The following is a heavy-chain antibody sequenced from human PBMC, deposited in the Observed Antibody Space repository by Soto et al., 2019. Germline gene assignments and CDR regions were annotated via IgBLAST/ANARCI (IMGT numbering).Heavy chain of an antibody. CDR2: TNPNTGAT. Sequence: ASVKVSCKPSGYTFITYYLHWVRQAHGHGLEWMGWTNPNTGATGYSQKFQGRVTMTRDTSISTAYMELTGLRPDDTAVYFCARGQGKSRPDFWGQGTLVTVSS. V-gene: IGHV1-2*02. CDR3: ARGQGKSRPDF. J-gene: IGHJ4*02. CDR1: GYTFITYY.